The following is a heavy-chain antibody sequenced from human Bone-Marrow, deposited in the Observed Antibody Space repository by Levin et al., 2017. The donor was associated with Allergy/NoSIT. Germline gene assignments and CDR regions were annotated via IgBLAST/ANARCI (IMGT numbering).Heavy chain of an antibody. J-gene: IGHJ4*02. Sequence: QSGGSLRLSCAASGFTFSSYSMNWVRQAPGKGLEWVSYISSSTITIYYADSVKGRFTISRDNAKNSLYLQMNSLRDEDTAVYYCARGRYCSSTNCYWPTDYWGQGTLVTVSS. CDR3: ARGRYCSSTNCYWPTDY. V-gene: IGHV3-48*02. D-gene: IGHD2-2*01. CDR1: GFTFSSYS. CDR2: ISSSTITI.